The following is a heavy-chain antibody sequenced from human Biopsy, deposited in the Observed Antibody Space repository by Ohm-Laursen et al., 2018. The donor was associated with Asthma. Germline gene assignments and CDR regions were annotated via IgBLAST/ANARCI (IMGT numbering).Heavy chain of an antibody. J-gene: IGHJ3*02. V-gene: IGHV1-3*01. Sequence: SVKVSCKSSGGTFSRYAISWVRQAPRQGLEWMGWINAGNGNTKYSQKFQGRVTITRDTSASTAYMDLSSLRSEDTAVYYCARTYYDFLTGQVNDVFAIWGQGTMVTVSS. CDR3: ARTYYDFLTGQVNDVFAI. D-gene: IGHD3-9*01. CDR1: GGTFSRYA. CDR2: INAGNGNT.